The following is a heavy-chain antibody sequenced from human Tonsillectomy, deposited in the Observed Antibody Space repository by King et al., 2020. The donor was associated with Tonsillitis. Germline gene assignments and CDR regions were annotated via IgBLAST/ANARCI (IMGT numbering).Heavy chain of an antibody. CDR2: INHSGST. Sequence: VQLQQWGAGLLKPSETLSLTCAVYGGSFSGYYWSWIRQPPGKGLEWIGEINHSGSTNYNPSLKSRVTISVDTSKNQVSLKLSSVTAAETAVYYCADGKGIAAAPLWYWGQGTLVTVSS. J-gene: IGHJ4*02. CDR3: ADGKGIAAAPLWY. CDR1: GGSFSGYY. V-gene: IGHV4-34*01. D-gene: IGHD6-13*01.